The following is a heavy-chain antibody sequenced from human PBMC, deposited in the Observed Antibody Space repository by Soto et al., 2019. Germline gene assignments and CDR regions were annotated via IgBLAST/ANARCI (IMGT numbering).Heavy chain of an antibody. Sequence: EVPLLESGGGLVQPGGSLRLSCAASGFTFSNYALTWVRQAPGKGLEWVSAISGSDGTTYYADSVKGRFTISRDNSMNTLYLQRDSLRGGDTAMYYCAKGGWGTVLDYWGQGTLVTVSS. CDR3: AKGGWGTVLDY. CDR2: ISGSDGTT. V-gene: IGHV3-23*01. J-gene: IGHJ4*02. D-gene: IGHD1-1*01. CDR1: GFTFSNYA.